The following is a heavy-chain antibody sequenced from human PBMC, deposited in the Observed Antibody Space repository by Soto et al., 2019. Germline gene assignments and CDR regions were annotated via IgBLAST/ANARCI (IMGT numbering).Heavy chain of an antibody. CDR2: INPSGGST. CDR3: ARSRGGLSDYYDSSGYYLIDAFDI. CDR1: GYTFTSYY. D-gene: IGHD3-22*01. J-gene: IGHJ3*02. V-gene: IGHV1-46*01. Sequence: ASVKVSCKASGYTFTSYYMHWVRQAPGQGLEWMGIINPSGGSTSYAQKFQGRVTMTRDTSTSTVYMELSSLRSEDTAVYYCARSRGGLSDYYDSSGYYLIDAFDIWGQGTMVTVSS.